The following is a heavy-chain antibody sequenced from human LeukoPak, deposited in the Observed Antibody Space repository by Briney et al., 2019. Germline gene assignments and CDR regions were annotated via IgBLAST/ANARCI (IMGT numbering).Heavy chain of an antibody. D-gene: IGHD6-19*01. CDR2: IRNKANSYTT. CDR1: GFTFSDRY. J-gene: IGHJ3*02. V-gene: IGHV3-72*01. Sequence: GGSLRLSCAASGFTFSDRYMDWVRQASGKGLEWVGRIRNKANSYTTEYAASVKGRFTISRDDSKNSLYLQMNSLKSEDTAVYYCVAVAGTGAFYIWGQGTMLTVSS. CDR3: VAVAGTGAFYI.